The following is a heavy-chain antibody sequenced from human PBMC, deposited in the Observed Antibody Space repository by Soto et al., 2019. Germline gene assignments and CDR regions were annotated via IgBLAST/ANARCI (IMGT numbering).Heavy chain of an antibody. CDR2: IIPIFGTA. J-gene: IGHJ4*02. CDR1: GGTFSSYS. D-gene: IGHD1-26*01. V-gene: IGHV1-69*01. CDR3: ARDGGRHSGGIDY. Sequence: QVQLVQSGAEVKKPGSSVKVSCKASGGTFSSYSINWVRQAPGQGLEWMGEIIPIFGTANYAPKFQGRVTITADESTSTAYMELSSLRSEATAVYYCARDGGRHSGGIDYWGQGTLVTVSS.